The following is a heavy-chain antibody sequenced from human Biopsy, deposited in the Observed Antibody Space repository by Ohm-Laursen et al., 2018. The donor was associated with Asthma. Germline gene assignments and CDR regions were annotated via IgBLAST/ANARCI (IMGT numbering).Heavy chain of an antibody. Sequence: SLRLSCLATGFSFSNYGMHWFRQAPGKGMVWVAVISFDGTNRNYTDSVKGRFTFSRDKSRNTLHLEMNSLRAEDAAVYFCAKEVFPGWELRRGPDSWGQGTLVTVSS. J-gene: IGHJ4*02. CDR1: GFSFSNYG. V-gene: IGHV3-30*18. CDR3: AKEVFPGWELRRGPDS. CDR2: ISFDGTNR. D-gene: IGHD1-26*01.